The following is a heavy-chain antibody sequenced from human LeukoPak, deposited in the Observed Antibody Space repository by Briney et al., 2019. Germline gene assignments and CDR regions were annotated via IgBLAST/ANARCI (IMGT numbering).Heavy chain of an antibody. Sequence: SQTLSLTCAISGDSVSSNSAAWNWIRQSPSRGLEWLGRTYYRSKLYNDYAVSVKSQISINPDTSKNQFSLQLNSVTPEDTAVYYCAREAVTTYHYYYYMDVWGKGTTVTISS. J-gene: IGHJ6*03. CDR2: TYYRSKLYN. CDR1: GDSVSSNSAA. CDR3: AREAVTTYHYYYYMDV. D-gene: IGHD4-17*01. V-gene: IGHV6-1*01.